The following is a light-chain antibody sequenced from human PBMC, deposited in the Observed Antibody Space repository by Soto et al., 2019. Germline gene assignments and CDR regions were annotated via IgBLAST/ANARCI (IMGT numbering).Light chain of an antibody. CDR3: CSYAGAYTLVV. CDR2: NVS. Sequence: QSVLTQPRSVSGSPGQSVAISCTGTSSDVGAYYYVSWYQHHPGKAPKLIIYNVSERPSGVPDRFSGSKSGTTASLTISGLQADDEADYFCCSYAGAYTLVVFGGGTKLTVL. J-gene: IGLJ3*02. V-gene: IGLV2-11*01. CDR1: SSDVGAYYY.